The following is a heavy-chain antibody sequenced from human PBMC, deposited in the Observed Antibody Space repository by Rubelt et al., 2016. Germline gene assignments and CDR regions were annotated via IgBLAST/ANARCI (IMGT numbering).Heavy chain of an antibody. CDR2: IRYDGTNK. J-gene: IGHJ4*02. D-gene: IGHD5-18*01. CDR1: FSDYG. CDR3: AKDWWTDTAMDY. Sequence: FSDYGMHWVRQAPGKGLEWVAFIRYDGTNKYYADSVKGRFTISRDNSKNTLYLQMNSLRAEDTAVYYCAKDWWTDTAMDYWGQGTLVTVSS. V-gene: IGHV3-30*02.